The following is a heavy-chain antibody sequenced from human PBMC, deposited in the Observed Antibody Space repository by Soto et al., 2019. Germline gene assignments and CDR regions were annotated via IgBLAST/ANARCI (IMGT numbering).Heavy chain of an antibody. D-gene: IGHD2-8*01. Sequence: GGSLRLSCAASGLTCSSYSMNWVRQDPGKGLEWVSYISSSISTIYYEDSVKRRLTMSRDNAKNSLYLQMNSLRDEDTAVYYCARDQPVLMVYANGDAFDIWGQGTMVTVSS. CDR3: ARDQPVLMVYANGDAFDI. J-gene: IGHJ3*02. CDR2: ISSSISTI. CDR1: GLTCSSYS. V-gene: IGHV3-48*02.